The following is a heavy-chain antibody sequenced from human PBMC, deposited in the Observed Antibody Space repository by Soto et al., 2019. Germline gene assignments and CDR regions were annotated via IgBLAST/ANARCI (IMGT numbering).Heavy chain of an antibody. Sequence: SETLSLTCTVSGGSISSSSYYWGWIRQPPGKGLEWIGSIYYSGSTYYNPSLKSRVTISVDTSKNQFALKLSSVTAADTAVYYCAKRSRISVSSSSGSSWRYYFDYWGQGTLVTVSS. J-gene: IGHJ4*02. CDR1: GGSISSSSYY. CDR3: AKRSRISVSSSSGSSWRYYFDY. CDR2: IYYSGST. D-gene: IGHD6-6*01. V-gene: IGHV4-39*01.